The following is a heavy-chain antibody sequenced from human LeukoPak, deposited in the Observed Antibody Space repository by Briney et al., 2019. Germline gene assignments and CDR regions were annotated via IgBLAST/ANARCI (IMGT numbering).Heavy chain of an antibody. J-gene: IGHJ5*02. V-gene: IGHV4-59*01. CDR1: GGSIYSYY. D-gene: IGHD3-10*01. CDR2: IYNSGST. Sequence: SETLSLTCTVSGGSIYSYYWSWIRQPPGKGLEGIGYIYNSGSTNYNPSLKSRVTISVDTSKNQVSLKLSSVTAADTAVYYCARNLRWFGELSPPGWFDPWGQGTLVTVSS. CDR3: ARNLRWFGELSPPGWFDP.